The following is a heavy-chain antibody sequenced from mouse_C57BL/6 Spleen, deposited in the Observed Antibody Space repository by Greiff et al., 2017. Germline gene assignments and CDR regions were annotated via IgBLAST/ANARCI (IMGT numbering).Heavy chain of an antibody. CDR2: ISGGGGNT. CDR1: GFTFSSYT. V-gene: IGHV5-9*01. J-gene: IGHJ3*01. D-gene: IGHD1-1*01. Sequence: DVHLVESGGGLVKPGGSLKLSCAASGFTFSSYTMSWVRQTPEKRLEWVATISGGGGNTYYPDSVKGRFTISRDNAKNTLYLQMSSLRSEDTALYYCASRSYGFAYWGQGTLVTVSA. CDR3: ASRSYGFAY.